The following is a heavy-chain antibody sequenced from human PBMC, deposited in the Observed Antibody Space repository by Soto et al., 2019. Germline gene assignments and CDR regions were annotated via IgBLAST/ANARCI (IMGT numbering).Heavy chain of an antibody. Sequence: GGSLRLSCAASGFSVRSSQMSWVRQAPGKGLEWVSIIFSDGTTHYGVSVKGRSTISRDSARNTVYLQMNGLRVDDTAVYYCARVGPYDSQSYMFRYDRFDPRGQGTPVPVSS. D-gene: IGHD3-10*01. J-gene: IGHJ5*02. CDR3: ARVGPYDSQSYMFRYDRFDP. CDR1: GFSVRSSQ. CDR2: IFSDGTT. V-gene: IGHV3-53*01.